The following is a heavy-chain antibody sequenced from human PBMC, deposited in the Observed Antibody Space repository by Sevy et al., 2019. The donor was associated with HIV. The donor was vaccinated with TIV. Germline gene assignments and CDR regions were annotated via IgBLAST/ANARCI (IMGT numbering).Heavy chain of an antibody. D-gene: IGHD3-10*01. Sequence: GESLKISCKASGYTFTSYGISWVRQAPGQGLEWMGWISAYNGNTNYAQKLQGRVTMTTDTSTSTAYMELRSLRSDDTAVYYCARYMVRGVNVVDLDYWGQGTLVTVSS. CDR2: ISAYNGNT. V-gene: IGHV1-18*01. CDR3: ARYMVRGVNVVDLDY. J-gene: IGHJ4*02. CDR1: GYTFTSYG.